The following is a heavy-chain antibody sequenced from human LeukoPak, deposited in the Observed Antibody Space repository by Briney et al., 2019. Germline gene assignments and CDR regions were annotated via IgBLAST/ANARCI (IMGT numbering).Heavy chain of an antibody. CDR1: DVSVSNHY. J-gene: IGHJ4*02. V-gene: IGHV4-59*02. CDR2: FYYSGGT. D-gene: IGHD6-19*01. Sequence: SETLSLTCTVSDVSVSNHYWSWIRQPPGKGLEWIGWFYYSGGTYFNPSLGGRVTISADTSRNHLSLNLRSLTAADTAVYYCARHSSGWHFDSWGQGALVTVSS. CDR3: ARHSSGWHFDS.